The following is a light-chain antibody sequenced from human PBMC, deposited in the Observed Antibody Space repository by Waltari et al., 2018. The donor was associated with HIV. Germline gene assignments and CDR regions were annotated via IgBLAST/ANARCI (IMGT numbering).Light chain of an antibody. CDR2: NVS. CDR1: SGDVGGYHF. CDR3: SSYTSSGPRYVL. V-gene: IGLV2-14*03. Sequence: SALTQPASVSVSPGQSITISCSGTSGDVGGYHFVSWYQKHPGKAPKLIIYNVSSRPSGVSIRFSGSRSANTASLTISGLQVEDEADYFCSSYTSSGPRYVLFGGGTRLTVL. J-gene: IGLJ2*01.